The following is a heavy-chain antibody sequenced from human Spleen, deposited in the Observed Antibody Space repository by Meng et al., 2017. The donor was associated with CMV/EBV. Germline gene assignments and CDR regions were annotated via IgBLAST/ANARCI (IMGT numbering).Heavy chain of an antibody. CDR3: AKDDYGGSTFDY. CDR2: ISYDGSTK. CDR1: GFTFSNYP. Sequence: GGSLRLSCAASGFTFSNYPLHWVRQAPGKGLDWVALISYDGSTKYYADSVKGRFTISRDNSRNTLFLQMNSLGTEDTAVYYCAKDDYGGSTFDYWGQGTLVTVSS. J-gene: IGHJ4*02. V-gene: IGHV3-30*04. D-gene: IGHD4-23*01.